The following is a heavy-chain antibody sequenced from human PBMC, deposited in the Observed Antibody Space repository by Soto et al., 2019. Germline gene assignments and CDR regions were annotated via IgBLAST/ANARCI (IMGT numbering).Heavy chain of an antibody. CDR2: ISQSGHT. V-gene: IGHV4-34*01. CDR1: SGSFSGYY. D-gene: IGHD6-6*01. J-gene: IGHJ4*02. Sequence: QVQLHQWGAGLLKPSETLSLACSIYSGSFSGYYWSWIRQPPGKGLEWIGEISQSGHTNYSPSLKSRVSISIDTPKKQFSLNLASVSAADTAVYYCARAPKVSGSSQTRPDFWGQGTLVTVSS. CDR3: ARAPKVSGSSQTRPDF.